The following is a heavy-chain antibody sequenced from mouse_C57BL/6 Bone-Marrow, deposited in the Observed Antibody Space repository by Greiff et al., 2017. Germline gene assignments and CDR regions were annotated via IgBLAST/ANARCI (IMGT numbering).Heavy chain of an antibody. CDR2: ISSGGDYI. V-gene: IGHV5-9-1*02. Sequence: EVKLMESGAGLVKPGGSLKLSCAASGFTFSSYAMSWVRQTPEKRLEWVAYISSGGDYIYYADTVKGRFTISRDNARNTLYLQMSSLKSEDTAMYYCTRVNPDYWGQGTTLTVSS. CDR1: GFTFSSYA. CDR3: TRVNPDY. J-gene: IGHJ2*01.